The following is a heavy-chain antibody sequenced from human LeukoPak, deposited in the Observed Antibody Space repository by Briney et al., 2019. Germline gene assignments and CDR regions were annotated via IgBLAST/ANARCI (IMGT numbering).Heavy chain of an antibody. CDR3: AGSRDQWLVRFDP. V-gene: IGHV3-48*04. CDR1: GFTFSSYS. D-gene: IGHD6-19*01. CDR2: ISSRGTTI. J-gene: IGHJ5*02. Sequence: PGGSLRLSCAASGFTFSSYSMNWVRQAPGKGLEWVSYISSRGTTIYYADSLKGRFTISRDNAKNSLYLQMNSLRAEDTAVYYCAGSRDQWLVRFDPWGQGTLVTVSS.